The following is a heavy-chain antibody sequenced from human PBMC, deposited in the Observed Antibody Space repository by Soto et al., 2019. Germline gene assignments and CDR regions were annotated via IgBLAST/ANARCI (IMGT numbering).Heavy chain of an antibody. V-gene: IGHV1-8*01. CDR2: MNPNSGNT. D-gene: IGHD3-3*01. CDR3: ARAQSYDFWSGYYNYFDY. J-gene: IGHJ4*02. Sequence: QVQLVQSGAEVKKPGASVKVSCKASGYTFTSYDINWVRQATGQGLEWMGWMNPNSGNTGYAQKLQGRVTMTRNTSISTAYMELSSLRSEDKAVYYCARAQSYDFWSGYYNYFDYWGQGTLVTVSS. CDR1: GYTFTSYD.